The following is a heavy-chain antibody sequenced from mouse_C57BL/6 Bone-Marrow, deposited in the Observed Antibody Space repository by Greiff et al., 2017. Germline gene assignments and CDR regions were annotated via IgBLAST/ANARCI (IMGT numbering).Heavy chain of an antibody. D-gene: IGHD2-3*01. CDR2: ISSGGSYT. J-gene: IGHJ3*01. Sequence: DVMLVESGGDLVKPGGSLKLSCAASGFTFSSYGMSWVRQTPDKRLEWVATISSGGSYTYYPDSVKGRFTISRDNAKNTLYLQMSSLKSEDTAMYYCARHGSDGYFPWGQETLVTVSA. CDR1: GFTFSSYG. CDR3: ARHGSDGYFP. V-gene: IGHV5-6*02.